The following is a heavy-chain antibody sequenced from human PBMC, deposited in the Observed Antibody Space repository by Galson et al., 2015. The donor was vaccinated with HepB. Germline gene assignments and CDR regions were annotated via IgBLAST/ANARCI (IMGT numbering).Heavy chain of an antibody. CDR1: GFTFSSYA. J-gene: IGHJ6*02. D-gene: IGHD2-15*01. Sequence: SLRLSCAASGFTFSSYAMSWVRQAPGKGLEWVSAISGSGGSTYYADSVKGRFTISRDNSKNTLYLQMNSLRAEDTAVYYCAKDPTGYCSGGSCYRKKDYYYYGMDVWGQGTTVTVSS. CDR3: AKDPTGYCSGGSCYRKKDYYYYGMDV. V-gene: IGHV3-23*01. CDR2: ISGSGGST.